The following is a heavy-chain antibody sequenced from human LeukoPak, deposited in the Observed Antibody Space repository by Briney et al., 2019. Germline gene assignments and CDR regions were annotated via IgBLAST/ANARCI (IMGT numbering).Heavy chain of an antibody. Sequence: SETLSLTCTVSGDSISSGAYYWSWIRQPPGKGLVWIGYFNPSLKSRVTISVDRSNNQFSLKMSSVTAADTAVYYCVRDVSQRRHFDYWGQGTLVTVSS. CDR1: GDSISSGAYY. D-gene: IGHD1-1*01. CDR3: VRDVSQRRHFDY. V-gene: IGHV4-30-2*01. J-gene: IGHJ4*02. CDR2: F.